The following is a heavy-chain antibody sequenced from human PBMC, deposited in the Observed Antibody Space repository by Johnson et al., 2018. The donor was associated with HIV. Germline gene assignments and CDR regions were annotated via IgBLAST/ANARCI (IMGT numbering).Heavy chain of an antibody. V-gene: IGHV3-66*03. CDR2: IYSAGST. D-gene: IGHD6-19*01. Sequence: VHLVESGGGLIQPGGSLRLSCAASGFTVSSNYMSWVRQAPGKGLEWVSVIYSAGSTNYAYSVKGRFTISRDNSKNTLYLQMNSLRAEDTAVYYCARDIIAVAGYDAFDIWGQGTMVTVSS. CDR3: ARDIIAVAGYDAFDI. J-gene: IGHJ3*02. CDR1: GFTVSSNY.